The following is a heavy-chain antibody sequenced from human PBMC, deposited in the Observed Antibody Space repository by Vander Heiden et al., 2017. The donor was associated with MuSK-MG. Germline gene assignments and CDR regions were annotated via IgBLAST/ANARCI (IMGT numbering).Heavy chain of an antibody. D-gene: IGHD3-10*01. CDR1: GGTFSSYA. V-gene: IGHV1-69*06. CDR2: IIPIFGTA. Sequence: QVQLVQSGAEVKKPGSSVKVSCKASGGTFSSYAISWVRQAPGQGLEWMGGIIPIFGTANYAQKFQGRVTITADKSTSTAYMELSSLSSDDTAVYYCARVRVSSKILCFGYFDLWGRGTLVTVSS. CDR3: ARVRVSSKILCFGYFDL. J-gene: IGHJ2*01.